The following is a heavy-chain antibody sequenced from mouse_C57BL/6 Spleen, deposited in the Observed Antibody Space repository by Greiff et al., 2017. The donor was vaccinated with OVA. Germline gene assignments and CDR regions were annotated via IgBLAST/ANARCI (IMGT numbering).Heavy chain of an antibody. D-gene: IGHD3-1*01. CDR3: AKGYSGAYWYFDV. V-gene: IGHV1-61*01. J-gene: IGHJ1*03. Sequence: QVQLQQPGAELVRPGSSVKLSCKASGYTFTSYWMDWVKQRPGQGLEWIGNIYPSDSETHYNQKFKDKATLTVDKSSSTAYMQLSSLTSEDSAVYYCAKGYSGAYWYFDVWGTGTTVTVSS. CDR2: IYPSDSET. CDR1: GYTFTSYW.